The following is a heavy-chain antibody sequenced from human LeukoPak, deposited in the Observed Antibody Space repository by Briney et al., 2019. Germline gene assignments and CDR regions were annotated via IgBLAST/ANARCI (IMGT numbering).Heavy chain of an antibody. CDR1: GFTFSSCA. CDR2: ISVSGDNT. V-gene: IGHV3-23*01. Sequence: GASLRLSCAASGFTFSSCAMSWVRQAPGKGLKWVSAISVSGDNTHYADSVKGRFTISRDNSKNTLYLQMHSLRAEDTAVYYCAKAYNSNWYYFDYWGQGTLVAVSS. CDR3: AKAYNSNWYYFDY. J-gene: IGHJ4*02. D-gene: IGHD4-11*01.